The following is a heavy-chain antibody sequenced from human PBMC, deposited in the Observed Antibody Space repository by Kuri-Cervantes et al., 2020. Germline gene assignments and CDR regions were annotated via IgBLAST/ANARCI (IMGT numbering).Heavy chain of an antibody. CDR2: ISSSGSTI. Sequence: GESLKISCAASGCTFSSYAMHWVRQAPGKGLEWVSYISSSGSTIYYADSVKGRFTISRDNAKNSLYLQMNSLRAEDTAVYYCARAYYGSGSYYKGYGMDVWGQGTTVTVSS. D-gene: IGHD3-10*01. CDR3: ARAYYGSGSYYKGYGMDV. CDR1: GCTFSSYA. J-gene: IGHJ6*02. V-gene: IGHV3-48*04.